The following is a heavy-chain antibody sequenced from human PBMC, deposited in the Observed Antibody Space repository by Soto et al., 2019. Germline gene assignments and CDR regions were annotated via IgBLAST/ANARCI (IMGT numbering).Heavy chain of an antibody. J-gene: IGHJ4*02. CDR2: ISYDGSEK. Sequence: QVQLAASGGGVVQPGRSLRLSCAASGFTFSSFGIHWVRQAPGKGLEWVAVISYDGSEKYYIDAVKGRFTISRDNSKSTLYLQMNSLRAEDTAVYYCAKDGDPDYWGQGTLVTVSS. D-gene: IGHD7-27*01. V-gene: IGHV3-30*18. CDR1: GFTFSSFG. CDR3: AKDGDPDY.